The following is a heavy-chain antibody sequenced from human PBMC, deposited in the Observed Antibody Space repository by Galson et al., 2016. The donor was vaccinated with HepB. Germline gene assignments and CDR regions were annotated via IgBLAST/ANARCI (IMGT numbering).Heavy chain of an antibody. D-gene: IGHD3-3*01. J-gene: IGHJ6*02. V-gene: IGHV3-23*01. CDR1: GFIFNNFA. CDR2: LGGSGGTT. CDR3: ARPLLPESRVATFKLRRRSHFSGMDV. Sequence: SLRLSCAASGFIFNNFAMTWVRQVPGKGLEWVSSLGGSGGTTYYADSVKGRFVISRKHSRSLMYLEMTGLRADDAAVYYCARPLLPESRVATFKLRRRSHFSGMDVWGRGTTVTVSS.